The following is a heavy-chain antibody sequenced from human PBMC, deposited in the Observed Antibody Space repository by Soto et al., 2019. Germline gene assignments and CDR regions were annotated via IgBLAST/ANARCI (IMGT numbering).Heavy chain of an antibody. J-gene: IGHJ4*02. CDR3: ARQVNPSSGWFYYFDY. CDR1: GGSISSSSYY. CDR2: IYYSGGT. D-gene: IGHD6-19*01. V-gene: IGHV4-39*01. Sequence: PSETLSLTCTVSGGSISSSSYYWGWIRQPPGKGLEWIGSIYYSGGTYYNPSLKSRVTISVDTSKNQFSLKLSSVTAADTAVYYCARQVNPSSGWFYYFDYWGQGTLVTVSS.